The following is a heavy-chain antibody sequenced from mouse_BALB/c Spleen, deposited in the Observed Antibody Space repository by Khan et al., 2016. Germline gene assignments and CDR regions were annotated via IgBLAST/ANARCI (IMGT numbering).Heavy chain of an antibody. Sequence: LVASGGGLVQPGGSLKLSCAASGFTFSSYGMSWVCQTPDKRLELVATINSNGGSTYYPDSVKGRFTISRDNAKNTLYLQMSSLKSEDTAMYYCARMARTINWGQGTTLTVSS. D-gene: IGHD2-3*01. CDR2: INSNGGST. CDR3: ARMARTIN. J-gene: IGHJ2*01. CDR1: GFTFSSYG. V-gene: IGHV5-6-3*01.